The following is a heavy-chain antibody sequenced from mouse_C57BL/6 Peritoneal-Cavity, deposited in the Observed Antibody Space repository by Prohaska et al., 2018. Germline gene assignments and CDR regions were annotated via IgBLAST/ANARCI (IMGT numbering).Heavy chain of an antibody. Sequence: EVQLLETGGGLVQPGGSRGLSCEGSGFTFSGFWMSWVRQTPGKTLEWIGDMNSDGSAINYAPSIKDRFTIFRDNDKSTLYLQMSNVRSEDTATYVCMRDGNYWYFDVWGTGTKVTVSS. V-gene: IGHV11-2*01. J-gene: IGHJ1*03. CDR3: MRDGNYWYFDV. CDR1: GFTFSGFW. D-gene: IGHD2-3*01. CDR2: MNSDGSAI.